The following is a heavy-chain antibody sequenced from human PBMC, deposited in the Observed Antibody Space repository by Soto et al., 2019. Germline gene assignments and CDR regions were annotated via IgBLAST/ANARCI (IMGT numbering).Heavy chain of an antibody. Sequence: ASVKVSCKASGYTFTSYGISWVRQAPGQGLEWMGWISAYNGNTNYAQKLQGRVTMTTDTSTSTAYMELRSLRSDDTAVYYCGRDQVVIPAATWFDPWGKGARVTLSS. CDR2: ISAYNGNT. CDR3: GRDQVVIPAATWFDP. J-gene: IGHJ5*02. CDR1: GYTFTSYG. V-gene: IGHV1-18*01. D-gene: IGHD2-21*01.